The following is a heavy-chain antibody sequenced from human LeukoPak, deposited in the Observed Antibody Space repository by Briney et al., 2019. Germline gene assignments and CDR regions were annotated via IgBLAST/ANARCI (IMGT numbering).Heavy chain of an antibody. CDR1: GGSISSYY. CDR3: ARDRDGYSLLFDY. D-gene: IGHD5-24*01. J-gene: IGHJ4*02. CDR2: IYYSGST. Sequence: SETLSLTCTVSGGSISSYYWSWIRQPPGKGLEWIGYIYYSGSTNYNPSLKSRVTISVDTSKNQFSLKLSSVTAADTAVYYCARDRDGYSLLFDYWGQGTLVTVSS. V-gene: IGHV4-59*01.